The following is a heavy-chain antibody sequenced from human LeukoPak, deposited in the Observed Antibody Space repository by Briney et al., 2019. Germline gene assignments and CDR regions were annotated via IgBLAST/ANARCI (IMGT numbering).Heavy chain of an antibody. Sequence: NASETLSLTCTVSGGSISSYYWSWIRQPPGKGLEWTGYIYYSGSTNYNPSLKSRVTISVDTSKNQFSLKLSSVTAADTAVYYCARLYSSSSWFDPWGQGTLVTVSS. CDR3: ARLYSSSSWFDP. D-gene: IGHD6-6*01. V-gene: IGHV4-59*01. J-gene: IGHJ5*02. CDR2: IYYSGST. CDR1: GGSISSYY.